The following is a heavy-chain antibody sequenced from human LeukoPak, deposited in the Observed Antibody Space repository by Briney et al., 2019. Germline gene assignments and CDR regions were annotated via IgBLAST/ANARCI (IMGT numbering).Heavy chain of an antibody. Sequence: PGGSLRLSCAAFGVTVSGYWMNWVRQAPGKGLVWVARINSDGSSTSHADSVKGRFTISRDNAKNILYLQMNSLRVDDTAVYYCARDPKSGDLDYWGQGTLVTVSS. CDR1: GVTVSGYW. CDR2: INSDGSST. D-gene: IGHD4-17*01. J-gene: IGHJ4*02. CDR3: ARDPKSGDLDY. V-gene: IGHV3-74*01.